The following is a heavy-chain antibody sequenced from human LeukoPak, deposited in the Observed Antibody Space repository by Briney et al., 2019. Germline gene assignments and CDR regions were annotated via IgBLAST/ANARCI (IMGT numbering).Heavy chain of an antibody. CDR3: AKDRLGALLYFDS. CDR2: ISGSGGTT. V-gene: IGHV3-23*01. Sequence: GGSLRLSCAASGFTFSIYSMNWVRQAPGKGLEWVSAISGSGGTTYYADSVKGRFTISRDNSMNTLYLQMNSLRAEDTAVYSCAKDRLGALLYFDSWGQGTLVTVSS. CDR1: GFTFSIYS. J-gene: IGHJ4*02. D-gene: IGHD1-26*01.